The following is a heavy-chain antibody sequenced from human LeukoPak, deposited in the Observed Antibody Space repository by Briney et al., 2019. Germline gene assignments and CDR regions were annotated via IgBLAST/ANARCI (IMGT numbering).Heavy chain of an antibody. V-gene: IGHV3-21*01. CDR1: GLTFSSYS. D-gene: IGHD6-19*01. J-gene: IGHJ4*02. CDR2: TSSSSSYI. CDR3: ARVPRGYSSGWYLGYFDY. Sequence: PGGSLRLSCAASGLTFSSYSMNWVRQAPGKGLEWVSSTSSSSSYIYYADSVKGRFTISRDNAKNSLYLQMNSLRAEDTAVYYCARVPRGYSSGWYLGYFDYWGQGTLVTVSS.